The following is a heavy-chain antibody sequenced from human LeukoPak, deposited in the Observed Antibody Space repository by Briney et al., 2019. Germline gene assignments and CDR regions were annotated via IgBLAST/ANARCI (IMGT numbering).Heavy chain of an antibody. Sequence: GGSLRLSCAASGFTFSSYWMSWVRQAPGKGLEWVGFIRSKAYGGTTEYAASVKGRFTISRDDSKSIAYLQMNSLKTEDTAVYYCTRDWYYDSSGYSFDYWGQGTLVTVSS. V-gene: IGHV3-49*04. CDR1: GFTFSSYW. CDR2: IRSKAYGGTT. J-gene: IGHJ4*02. CDR3: TRDWYYDSSGYSFDY. D-gene: IGHD3-22*01.